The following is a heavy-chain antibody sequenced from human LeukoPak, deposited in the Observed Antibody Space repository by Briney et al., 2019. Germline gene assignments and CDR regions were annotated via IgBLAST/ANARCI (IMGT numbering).Heavy chain of an antibody. CDR2: IYHSGST. Sequence: PSGTLSLTCAVSGDSISSSNWWSWVRQPPGKGLEWIGEIYHSGSTNYNPSLKSRVTMSLDKSKNQFSLKLTSVTAADTAVYYCAREAAGQWFDPWGQGTLVIVSS. V-gene: IGHV4-4*02. CDR1: GDSISSSNW. J-gene: IGHJ5*02. D-gene: IGHD6-25*01. CDR3: AREAAGQWFDP.